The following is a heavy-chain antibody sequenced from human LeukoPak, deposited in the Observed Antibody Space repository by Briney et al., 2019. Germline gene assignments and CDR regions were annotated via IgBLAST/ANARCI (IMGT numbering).Heavy chain of an antibody. Sequence: PSETLSLTCTVSGDSITNYYWSWIRHSPGKGLESIGFMQHSGSANYNPSLKSRVTMSVDTSKNQFSLKMSSVTAADTAVYHCARARRVAVRGLYFDFWGQGALVTVSS. CDR1: GDSITNYY. V-gene: IGHV4-59*01. CDR3: ARARRVAVRGLYFDF. CDR2: MQHSGSA. J-gene: IGHJ4*02. D-gene: IGHD3-10*02.